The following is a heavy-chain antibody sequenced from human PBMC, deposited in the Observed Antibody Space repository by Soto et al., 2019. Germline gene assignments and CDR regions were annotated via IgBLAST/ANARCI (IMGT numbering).Heavy chain of an antibody. CDR3: AKARTWGPEEYYFDY. CDR1: GFTFADYA. CDR2: ITWNSGSI. J-gene: IGHJ4*02. Sequence: ESGGGLVQPGRSLRLSCAASGFTFADYAMHWVRQAPGKGLEWVSGITWNSGSIGYADSVKGRFTISRDNAKNSLYLQMNSLRSEDTAFYNCAKARTWGPEEYYFDYWGQGTLVTVSS. V-gene: IGHV3-9*01. D-gene: IGHD1-26*01.